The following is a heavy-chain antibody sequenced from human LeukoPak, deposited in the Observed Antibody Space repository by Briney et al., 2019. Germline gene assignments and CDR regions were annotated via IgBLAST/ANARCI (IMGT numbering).Heavy chain of an antibody. D-gene: IGHD3-22*01. J-gene: IGHJ4*02. CDR2: INHSGST. V-gene: IGHV4-34*01. Sequence: SETLSLTCAVYGGSFSGYYWSWIRQPPGKGLEWIGEINHSGSTNYNPSLKSRVIISVDTSKNQFSLKLSPVTAADTAVYYCARWQFILVDDSSGYYSHWGQGTLVTVSS. CDR3: ARWQFILVDDSSGYYSH. CDR1: GGSFSGYY.